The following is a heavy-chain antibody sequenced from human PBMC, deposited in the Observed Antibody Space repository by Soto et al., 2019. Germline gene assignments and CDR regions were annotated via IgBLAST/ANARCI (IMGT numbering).Heavy chain of an antibody. CDR1: GFTFSNAW. CDR2: IKSKTDGGTT. CDR3: TTGSICSGGSCYPPSAFDI. V-gene: IGHV3-15*07. D-gene: IGHD2-15*01. Sequence: GGSLRLSCAASGFTFSNAWMNWVRQAPGKGLEWVGRIKSKTDGGTTDYAAPVKGRFTISRDDSKNTLYLQMNSLKTEDTAVYYCTTGSICSGGSCYPPSAFDIWGQGTMVTVSS. J-gene: IGHJ3*02.